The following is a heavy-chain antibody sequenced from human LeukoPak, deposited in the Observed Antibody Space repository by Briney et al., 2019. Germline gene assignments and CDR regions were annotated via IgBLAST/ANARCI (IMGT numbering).Heavy chain of an antibody. V-gene: IGHV1-69*13. Sequence: SVKVSCKASGGTFSSYAISWVRQAPGQGLEWMEGIIPIFGTANYAQKFQGRVTITADESTSTAYMELSSLRSEDTAVYYCARGYGGWELERAYYFDYWSQGTLVTVSS. D-gene: IGHD1-26*01. CDR2: IIPIFGTA. J-gene: IGHJ4*02. CDR3: ARGYGGWELERAYYFDY. CDR1: GGTFSSYA.